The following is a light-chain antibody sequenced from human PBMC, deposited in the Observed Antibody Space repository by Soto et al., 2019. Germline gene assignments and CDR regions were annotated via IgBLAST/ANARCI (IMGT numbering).Light chain of an antibody. CDR1: SSDIGGSDY. CDR3: SAYAGSNNICV. J-gene: IGLJ1*01. Sequence: QSALTQPPSASGSPGQSVTISCTGTSSDIGGSDYVSWYQQHPGKAPKLMIYDVNKRPSGVPDRFSGSKSGNTASLTVSGLQAEDEADYYCSAYAGSNNICVFGTGTKLTVL. CDR2: DVN. V-gene: IGLV2-8*01.